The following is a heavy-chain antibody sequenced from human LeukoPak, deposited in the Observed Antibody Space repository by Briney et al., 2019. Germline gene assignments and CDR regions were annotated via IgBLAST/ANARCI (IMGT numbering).Heavy chain of an antibody. CDR1: GFTFSSYA. V-gene: IGHV3-23*01. CDR3: AKATSSLTANIVVVPAATAYYGMDV. Sequence: PGGSLRLSCAASGFTFSSYAMSWVRQAPGKGLEWVSAIGGSGGSTYYAGSVKGRFTISRDNSKNTLYLQMNSLRAEDTAVYYCAKATSSLTANIVVVPAATAYYGMDVWGQGTTVTVSS. D-gene: IGHD2-2*01. J-gene: IGHJ6*02. CDR2: IGGSGGST.